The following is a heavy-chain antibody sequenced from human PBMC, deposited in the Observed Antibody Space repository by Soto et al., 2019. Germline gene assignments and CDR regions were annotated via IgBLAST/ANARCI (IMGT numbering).Heavy chain of an antibody. CDR3: ARALIQLRSYYYYGMDV. D-gene: IGHD5-18*01. Sequence: QVQLVQSGAEVKKPGSSVKVSCKASGGTFSSYAISWVRQAPGQGLECMGGIIPIFGTANYAQKFQGRVTITADESTSTAYMELSSLRSEYTAVYYCARALIQLRSYYYYGMDVWGQGTTVTVSS. CDR2: IIPIFGTA. J-gene: IGHJ6*02. CDR1: GGTFSSYA. V-gene: IGHV1-69*01.